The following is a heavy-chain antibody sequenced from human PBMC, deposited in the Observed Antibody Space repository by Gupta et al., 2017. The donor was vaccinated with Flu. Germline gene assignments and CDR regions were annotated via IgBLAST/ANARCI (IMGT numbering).Heavy chain of an antibody. Sequence: EVQLVESGGGLVQPGGSLRLSCAASGFTFSSYEMNWVRQAPGKGLEWVSYISSSGSTIYYADSVKGRFTISRDNAKNSLYLQMNSLRAEDTAVYYCARSIVRRITMVRGHLDAFDIWGQGTMVTVSS. V-gene: IGHV3-48*03. CDR3: ARSIVRRITMVRGHLDAFDI. D-gene: IGHD3-10*01. CDR1: GFTFSSYE. J-gene: IGHJ3*02. CDR2: ISSSGSTI.